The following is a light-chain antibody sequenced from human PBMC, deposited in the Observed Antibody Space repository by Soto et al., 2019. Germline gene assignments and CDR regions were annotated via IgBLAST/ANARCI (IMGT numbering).Light chain of an antibody. CDR1: RSLSGW. J-gene: IGKJ1*01. Sequence: DFQLTQSPSTLSASVGDRVTITCRASRSLSGWLAWYQQKPGKAPKLLIYEVSTLENGVPSRFSGSGSGTQFTLTINSLQPDDSATYFCQQYFGAWTFGQGTKVEI. CDR2: EVS. CDR3: QQYFGAWT. V-gene: IGKV1-5*03.